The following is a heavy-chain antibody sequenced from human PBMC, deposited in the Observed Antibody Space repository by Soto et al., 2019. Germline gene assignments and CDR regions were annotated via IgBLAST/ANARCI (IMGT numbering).Heavy chain of an antibody. CDR3: AREFAP. V-gene: IGHV4-61*01. CDR2: IYYSGST. CDR1: GGSVSSGSYY. Sequence: QVQLQESGPGLVKPSETLSLTCTVSGGSVSSGSYYWTWIRQPPGRGLEWIGHIYYSGSTNYNPPLKSRVTISLDTSKHQFSLKLSSVTAADTAVYYCAREFAPWGQGTLVTVSS. J-gene: IGHJ5*02.